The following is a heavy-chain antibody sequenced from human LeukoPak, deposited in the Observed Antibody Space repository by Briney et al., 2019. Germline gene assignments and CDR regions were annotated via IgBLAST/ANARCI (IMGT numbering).Heavy chain of an antibody. V-gene: IGHV3-7*04. J-gene: IGHJ4*02. CDR2: IHPEGNEK. CDR1: GFTFSNFW. CDR3: ARGDDFSGDH. Sequence: GGSLRLSCAVSGFTFSNFWMSWVRQAPRRGLEWVANIHPEGNEKYHVESVKGRFTISRDNAKNSLFLQMNGLRVEDTAVYYCARGDDFSGDHWGQGTLVTVSS. D-gene: IGHD1-1*01.